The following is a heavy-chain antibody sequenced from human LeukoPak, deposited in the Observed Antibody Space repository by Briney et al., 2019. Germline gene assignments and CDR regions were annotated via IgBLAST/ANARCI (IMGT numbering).Heavy chain of an antibody. V-gene: IGHV4-39*01. Sequence: SETLSLTCTVSGGSISSRPYCWGWIRQPPGKGLEWLGNFYYSGSTYYKPSLKSRVTISVDTSKNQISLKLSPVTAADTAVYYCARLVVSSWYHEVLLGRDYWGQGTLVTVSS. CDR2: FYYSGST. CDR3: ARLVVSSWYHEVLLGRDY. D-gene: IGHD6-13*01. J-gene: IGHJ4*02. CDR1: GGSISSRPYC.